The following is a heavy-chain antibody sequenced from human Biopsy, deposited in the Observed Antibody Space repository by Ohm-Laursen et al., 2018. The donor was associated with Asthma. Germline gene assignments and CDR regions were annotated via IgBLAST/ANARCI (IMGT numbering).Heavy chain of an antibody. Sequence: ESLRISCKGSGYTFGDSWIGWVRQMPGKGLEWMGIIFAANSETKYSPSFQGQVTISADMSISTAFLQWSSLKASDTAIYYCARFIDGTFFVDYWGQGTLVTVSS. CDR1: GYTFGDSW. D-gene: IGHD1-7*01. V-gene: IGHV5-51*01. CDR2: IFAANSET. CDR3: ARFIDGTFFVDY. J-gene: IGHJ4*02.